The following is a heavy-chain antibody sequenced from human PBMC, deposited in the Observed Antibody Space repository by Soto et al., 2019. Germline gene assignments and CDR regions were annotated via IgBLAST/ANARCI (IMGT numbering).Heavy chain of an antibody. D-gene: IGHD2-15*01. CDR1: GGSISSSNW. Sequence: SETLSLTCAVSGGSISSSNWWSWVRQPPGKGLEWIGEIYHSGSTNYNPSLKSQVTISVDKSKNQFTLKLSSVTAADTAVYYCARVVVAAHIYYYYMDVWGKGTTVTVSS. V-gene: IGHV4-4*02. J-gene: IGHJ6*03. CDR3: ARVVVAAHIYYYYMDV. CDR2: IYHSGST.